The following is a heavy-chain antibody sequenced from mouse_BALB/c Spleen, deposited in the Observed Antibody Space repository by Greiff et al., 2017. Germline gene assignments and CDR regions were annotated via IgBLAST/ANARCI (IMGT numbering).Heavy chain of an antibody. CDR1: GYTFTSYY. V-gene: IGHV1S81*02. D-gene: IGHD2-1*01. CDR2: INPSNGGT. Sequence: QVQLKESGAELVKPGASVKLSCKASGYTFTSYYMYWVKQRPGQGLEWIGEINPSNGGTNFNEKFKSKATLTVDKSSSTAYMQLSSLTSEDSAVYYCTHGNYYAMDYWGQGTSVTVSS. J-gene: IGHJ4*01. CDR3: THGNYYAMDY.